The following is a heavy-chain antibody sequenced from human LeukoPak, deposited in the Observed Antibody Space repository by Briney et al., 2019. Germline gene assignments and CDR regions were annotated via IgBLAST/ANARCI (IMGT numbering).Heavy chain of an antibody. CDR3: ARSTRSGYYPDYYYYYGMDV. J-gene: IGHJ6*02. CDR2: IYYSGST. D-gene: IGHD3-3*01. CDR1: GGSISSYY. Sequence: PSETLSLTCTVSGGSISSYYWSWLRQPPGKGLEWLGYIYYSGSTNYNPSLKSRVTISVDTSKNQFSLKLSSVTAADTAVYYCARSTRSGYYPDYYYYYGMDVWGQGTTVTVSS. V-gene: IGHV4-59*01.